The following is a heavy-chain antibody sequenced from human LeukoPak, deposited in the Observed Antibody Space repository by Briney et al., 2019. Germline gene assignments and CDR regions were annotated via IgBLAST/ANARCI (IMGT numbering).Heavy chain of an antibody. D-gene: IGHD3-9*01. J-gene: IGHJ4*02. Sequence: GGSLRLSCSASGFTFSSYAMHWVRQAPGEGLEYVSAISSNGGSTYYADSVKGRFTISRDNSKNTLYLQMSSLRAEDTAVYYCVKGDYDILPGYYRNWGQGTLVTVSS. CDR1: GFTFSSYA. V-gene: IGHV3-64D*06. CDR3: VKGDYDILPGYYRN. CDR2: ISSNGGST.